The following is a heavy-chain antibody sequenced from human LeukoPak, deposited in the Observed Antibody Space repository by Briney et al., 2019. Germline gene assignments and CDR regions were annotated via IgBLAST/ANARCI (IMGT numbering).Heavy chain of an antibody. CDR3: ARRKPTMGAGYFDY. V-gene: IGHV4-4*02. J-gene: IGHJ4*02. CDR2: IHHSGRT. Sequence: SETLSLTCAVSGGSISSSNWWSWVRQPPGKGLEWIGEIHHSGRTNYNPSLQSRVTILIDKFKNQFSLKLSSVTAADTAVYYCARRKPTMGAGYFDYWGQGTLVTVSS. CDR1: GGSISSSNW. D-gene: IGHD4/OR15-4a*01.